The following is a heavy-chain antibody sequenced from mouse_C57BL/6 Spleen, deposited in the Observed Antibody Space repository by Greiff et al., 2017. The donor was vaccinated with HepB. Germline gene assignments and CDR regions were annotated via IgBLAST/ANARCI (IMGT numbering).Heavy chain of an antibody. CDR1: GFTFSSYA. V-gene: IGHV5-9-1*02. CDR2: ISSGGDYI. Sequence: DVMLVESGEGLVKPGGSLKLSCAASGFTFSSYAMSWVRQTPEKRLEWVAYISSGGDYIYYADTVKGRVTISRDNARNTLYLQMSSLKSEDTAMYYCTRAAYYGSYYFDYWGQGTTLTVSS. D-gene: IGHD1-1*01. CDR3: TRAAYYGSYYFDY. J-gene: IGHJ2*01.